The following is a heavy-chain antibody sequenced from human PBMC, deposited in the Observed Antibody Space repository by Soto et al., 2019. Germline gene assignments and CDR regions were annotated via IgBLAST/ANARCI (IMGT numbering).Heavy chain of an antibody. CDR3: ARDEYDFWSGYPTPTYYYYGMDV. CDR1: GFTFSSYS. D-gene: IGHD3-3*01. V-gene: IGHV3-21*01. J-gene: IGHJ6*02. CDR2: ISRSSSYI. Sequence: PGGSLRLSCAASGFTFSSYSMNWVRQAPGKGLEWVSSISRSSSYIYYADSVKGRFTISRDNAKNSLYLQMNSLRAEDTAVYYCARDEYDFWSGYPTPTYYYYGMDVWGQGTTVTVSS.